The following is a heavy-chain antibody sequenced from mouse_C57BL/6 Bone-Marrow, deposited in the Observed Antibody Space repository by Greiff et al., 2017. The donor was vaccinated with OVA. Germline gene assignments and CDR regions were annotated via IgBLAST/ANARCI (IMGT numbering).Heavy chain of an antibody. V-gene: IGHV1-9*01. CDR2: ILPGSGST. Sequence: QVQLKESGAELMKPGASVKLSCKATGYTFTGYWIEWVKQRPGHGLEWIGEILPGSGSTNYNEKFKGKATFTADTSSNTAYMQLSSLTTEDSAIYDCAKKGAAQAFYYFDYWGQGTTLTVSS. D-gene: IGHD3-2*02. CDR1: GYTFTGYW. CDR3: AKKGAAQAFYYFDY. J-gene: IGHJ2*01.